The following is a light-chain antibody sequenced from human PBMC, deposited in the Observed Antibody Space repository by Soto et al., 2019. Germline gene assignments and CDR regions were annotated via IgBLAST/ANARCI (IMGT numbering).Light chain of an antibody. J-gene: IGLJ1*01. CDR2: EVS. CDR3: TSYAGTNHPYV. Sequence: QSVLTQPPSASGSPGRSVTISCTGTSSDVGDYNYVSWYQQHPGKAPNLMIFEVSKRPSGVPHRFSGSNSGNTASLTVSGLQAEDEDDYSCTSYAGTNHPYVFGTGTKVTVL. V-gene: IGLV2-8*01. CDR1: SSDVGDYNY.